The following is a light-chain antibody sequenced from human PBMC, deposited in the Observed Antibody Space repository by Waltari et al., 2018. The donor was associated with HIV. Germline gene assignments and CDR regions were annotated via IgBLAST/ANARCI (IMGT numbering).Light chain of an antibody. CDR2: DVS. V-gene: IGLV2-14*01. CDR3: SSYTTIYTWV. J-gene: IGLJ3*02. CDR1: RSALGDFNY. Sequence: QSALTQPASVSGSPGQSITLSCTGTRSALGDFNYVSWFQHPPTQAPKLIIFDVSYRPSGVANRFSGSKSGNTASPTISGLRPEDEADYYCSSYTTIYTWVFGGGTKLTVL.